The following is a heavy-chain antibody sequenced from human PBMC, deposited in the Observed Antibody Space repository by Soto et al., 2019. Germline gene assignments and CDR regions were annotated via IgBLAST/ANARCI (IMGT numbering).Heavy chain of an antibody. CDR2: IKSRIEGART. Sequence: ERTMRRACTPSVFTLTNTCMSWGRQAPGKGLERVRRIKSRIEGARTEYAASVNGRFTISRDDSRNTLRLDKNNLKTEDTAGDYCATALPPRSSFYARTGYLLFNYWGQGTRVAIAS. V-gene: IGHV3-15*01. J-gene: IGHJ6*02. D-gene: IGHD3-22*01. CDR3: ATALPPRSSFYARTGYLLFNY. CDR1: VFTLTNTC.